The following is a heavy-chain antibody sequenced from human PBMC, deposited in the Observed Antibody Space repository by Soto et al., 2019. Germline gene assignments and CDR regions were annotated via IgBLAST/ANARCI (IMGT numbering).Heavy chain of an antibody. CDR2: INHSGST. CDR3: ARGVPAAYQYNWFDP. V-gene: IGHV4-34*01. CDR1: GGSFSGYY. Sequence: SETLSLTCAVYGGSFSGYYWSWIRQPPGKGLEWIGEINHSGSTNYNPSLKSRVTISVDTSKNQFSLKLSSVTAADTAVYYCARGVPAAYQYNWFDPWGQGTLVTVSS. J-gene: IGHJ5*02. D-gene: IGHD2-2*01.